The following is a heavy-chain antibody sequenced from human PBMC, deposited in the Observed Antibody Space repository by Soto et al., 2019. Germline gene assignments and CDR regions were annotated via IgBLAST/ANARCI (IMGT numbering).Heavy chain of an antibody. CDR3: ARGQAGGFPGSYLRYYGMDV. J-gene: IGHJ6*02. V-gene: IGHV4-34*01. D-gene: IGHD1-26*01. CDR2: INHSGST. CDR1: GGSFSGYY. Sequence: KTSETLSLTCAVYGGSFSGYYWSWIRQPPGKGLEWIGEINHSGSTNYNPSLKSRVTISVDTSKNQFSLKLSSVTAADTAVYYCARGQAGGFPGSYLRYYGMDVWGQGTTVTVSS.